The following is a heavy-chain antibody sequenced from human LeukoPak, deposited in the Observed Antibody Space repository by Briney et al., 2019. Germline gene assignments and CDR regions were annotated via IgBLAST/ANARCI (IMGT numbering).Heavy chain of an antibody. Sequence: SETLSLTCAVYGGSLSGYHWSWIRQPPGKGLEWIGEINHSGGTNYNPSLKSRVSISVDTSKNQFSLQLNSVTPEDTAVYYCARARYSSAWYASRAYFFDYWGQGTLVTVSS. J-gene: IGHJ4*02. CDR3: ARARYSSAWYASRAYFFDY. CDR2: INHSGGT. D-gene: IGHD6-19*01. V-gene: IGHV4-34*01. CDR1: GGSLSGYH.